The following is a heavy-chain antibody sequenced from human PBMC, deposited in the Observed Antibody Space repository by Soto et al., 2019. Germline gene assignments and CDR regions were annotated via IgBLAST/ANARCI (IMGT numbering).Heavy chain of an antibody. Sequence: QVQLVQSAAEVKKPGSSVKVSCKASGGTFSSYAISWVRQAPGQGLEWMGGIIPIFGTANYAQKFQGRVTITADESTSTAYMGLSSLRSEDTAVYYCARGGGIAARPVSWFDPWGQGTLVTVSS. CDR2: IIPIFGTA. J-gene: IGHJ5*02. CDR1: GGTFSSYA. V-gene: IGHV1-69*01. D-gene: IGHD6-6*01. CDR3: ARGGGIAARPVSWFDP.